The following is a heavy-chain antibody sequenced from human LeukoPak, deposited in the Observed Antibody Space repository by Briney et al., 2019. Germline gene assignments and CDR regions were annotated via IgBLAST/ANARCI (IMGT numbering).Heavy chain of an antibody. CDR1: GYTFTGYY. Sequence: ASVKVSCKASGYTFTGYYMHWVRQAPGQGLEWMGWINPNSGGTNYAQEFQGRVTMTRDTSISTDYMELSRLRSDDTAVYYCARGGDGYPPLFDYWGQGTLVTVSS. V-gene: IGHV1-2*02. CDR3: ARGGDGYPPLFDY. D-gene: IGHD5-24*01. CDR2: INPNSGGT. J-gene: IGHJ4*02.